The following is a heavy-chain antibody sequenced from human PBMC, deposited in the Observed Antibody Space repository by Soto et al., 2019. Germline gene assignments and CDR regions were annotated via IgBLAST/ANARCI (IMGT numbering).Heavy chain of an antibody. J-gene: IGHJ1*01. CDR3: ASNGGDYIYFQN. Sequence: EVQLVESGGGLVQPGGSLRLSCAASGFSFSDYSMNWVRQAPGKGLEWVSYITSSRTIYYADSVKGRFTISRDNAKKSLYLQMNSLRAEDTAVYYRASNGGDYIYFQNWGQGTLVTVSS. CDR1: GFSFSDYS. D-gene: IGHD2-21*02. CDR2: ITSSRTI. V-gene: IGHV3-48*01.